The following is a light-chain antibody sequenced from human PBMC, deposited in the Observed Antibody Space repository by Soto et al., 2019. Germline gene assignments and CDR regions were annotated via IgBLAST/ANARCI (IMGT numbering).Light chain of an antibody. CDR2: NAS. V-gene: IGKV3-11*01. J-gene: IGKJ1*01. CDR3: QQRYRWPET. Sequence: EIVLTQSPGTLSLSPGEGATLSCRASQSVTNFLAWYQQKPGQSPSLLIYNASHRATGIPARFSSSGSGTDFTLTISSLEPEDFAVYYCQQRYRWPETFGQGTKV. CDR1: QSVTNF.